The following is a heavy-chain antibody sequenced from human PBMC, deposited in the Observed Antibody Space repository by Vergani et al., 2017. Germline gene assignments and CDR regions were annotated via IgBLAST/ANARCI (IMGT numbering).Heavy chain of an antibody. Sequence: EVQLVESGGGLVKPGGSLRLSCAASGFTFSNAWMSWVRQAPGQGLEWVGRINSKADGGTTEDAAPVKVRVTIPRDDSKTTLYLQMNSLKAEDTAVYYCTTVLWWLFQDWGQGTLVTVSS. J-gene: IGHJ1*01. D-gene: IGHD2-21*01. CDR3: TTVLWWLFQD. CDR2: INSKADGGTT. V-gene: IGHV3-15*01. CDR1: GFTFSNAW.